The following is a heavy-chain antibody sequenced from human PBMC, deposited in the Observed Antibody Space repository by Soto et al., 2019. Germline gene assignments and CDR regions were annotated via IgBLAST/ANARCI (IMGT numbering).Heavy chain of an antibody. CDR3: AKGPTYDILTGYPFDP. D-gene: IGHD3-9*01. CDR1: GFTFSSYA. CDR2: ISGSGGST. J-gene: IGHJ5*02. V-gene: IGHV3-23*01. Sequence: GGSLRLSCAASGFTFSSYAMSWVRQAPGKGLEWVSAISGSGGSTYYADSVKGRFTISRDNSKNTLYLKMNSLRAEDTAVYYCAKGPTYDILTGYPFDPWGQGTLVTVSS.